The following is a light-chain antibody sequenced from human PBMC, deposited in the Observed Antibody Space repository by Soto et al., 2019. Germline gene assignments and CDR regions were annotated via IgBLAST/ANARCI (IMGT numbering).Light chain of an antibody. V-gene: IGKV1-5*01. CDR3: QQYNSFLIT. J-gene: IGKJ3*01. CDR1: QSISSW. CDR2: DAY. Sequence: DIQMTQSPSTLSASVGDRVTITCRASQSISSWLAWYQQKPGKAPKLLIYDAYSLESGVPSRFSGSGSGTEFTLTISSLQPDDFATYYCQQYNSFLITFGPGTKVDIK.